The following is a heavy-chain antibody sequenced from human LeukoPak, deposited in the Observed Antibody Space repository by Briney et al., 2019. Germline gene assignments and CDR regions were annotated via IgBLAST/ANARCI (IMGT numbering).Heavy chain of an antibody. CDR2: INPNSGGT. CDR3: ARWSRDFDWFDSFMTDYYFDY. V-gene: IGHV1-2*02. J-gene: IGHJ4*02. Sequence: ASVTVSCKASGYTFTGYYMHWVRQAPGQGGERMGWINPNSGGTNYAQKFQGRVTMNRDTAISTAYMELSRLRSDDTAVYYCARWSRDFDWFDSFMTDYYFDYWGQGTLVTVSS. CDR1: GYTFTGYY. D-gene: IGHD3-9*01.